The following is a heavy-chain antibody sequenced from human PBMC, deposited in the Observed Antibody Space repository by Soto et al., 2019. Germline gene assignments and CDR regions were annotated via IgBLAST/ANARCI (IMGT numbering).Heavy chain of an antibody. J-gene: IGHJ4*02. CDR3: ARGVTMVRGVIHTPYFDY. CDR2: LYYSGST. D-gene: IGHD3-10*01. Sequence: QVQLQESGPGLVKPSQTLSLTCTVSGGSISSGGYYWSWIRQHPGTGLAWIGYLYYSGSTYYNPSPKSRVTISVDTSKNKFSLKLSSVTAADTAVYYCARGVTMVRGVIHTPYFDYWGQGTLVTVSS. V-gene: IGHV4-31*03. CDR1: GGSISSGGYY.